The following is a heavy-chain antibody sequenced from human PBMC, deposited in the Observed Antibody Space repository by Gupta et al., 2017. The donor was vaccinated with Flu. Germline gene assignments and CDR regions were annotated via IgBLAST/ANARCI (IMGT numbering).Heavy chain of an antibody. CDR2: LSNDGSNK. D-gene: IGHD1-26*01. Sequence: VQLVESGGGVVQPGRSLRLSCAASGFTFRSYTMHWVRQAPGKGLEWVAVLSNDGSNKYYADSVKGRFTISRDNSKNTLYLQMNSLRADDTAVYYCARDTTNTFHYYYMDVWGKGTTVTVSS. J-gene: IGHJ6*03. CDR1: GFTFRSYT. CDR3: ARDTTNTFHYYYMDV. V-gene: IGHV3-30-3*01.